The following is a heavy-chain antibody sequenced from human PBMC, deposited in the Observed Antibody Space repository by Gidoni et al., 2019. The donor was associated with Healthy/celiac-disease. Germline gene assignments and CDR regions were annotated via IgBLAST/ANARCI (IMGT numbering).Heavy chain of an antibody. Sequence: QVQLQESGPGLVKPSETLSLTCTVSGGPISSYYWSWIRQPPGKGLEWIGYIYYSGSTNYNPSLKSRVTISVDTSKNQFSLKLSSVTAADTAVYYCARASGGYFDWTLTFDYWGQGTLVTVSS. CDR3: ARASGGYFDWTLTFDY. V-gene: IGHV4-59*01. J-gene: IGHJ4*02. CDR2: IYYSGST. CDR1: GGPISSYY. D-gene: IGHD3-9*01.